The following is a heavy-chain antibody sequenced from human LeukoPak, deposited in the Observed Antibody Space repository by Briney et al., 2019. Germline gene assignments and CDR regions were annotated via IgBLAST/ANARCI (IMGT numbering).Heavy chain of an antibody. CDR3: ARGKGAQPLWIGFDP. V-gene: IGHV1-69*13. J-gene: IGHJ5*02. Sequence: PWASVKVSCKASGGTFSSYAISWVRQAPGQGLEWMGGIIPIFGTANYAQKFQGRVTITADESTSTAYMELSSLRSEDTAVYYCARGKGAQPLWIGFDPWGQGTLVTVSS. CDR1: GGTFSSYA. D-gene: IGHD1-1*01. CDR2: IIPIFGTA.